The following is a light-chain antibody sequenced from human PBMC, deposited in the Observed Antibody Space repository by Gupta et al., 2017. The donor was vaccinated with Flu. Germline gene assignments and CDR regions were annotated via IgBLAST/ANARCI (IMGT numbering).Light chain of an antibody. CDR2: GAS. CDR1: QSVSSSY. J-gene: IGKJ2*01. Sequence: EIVLTQSPGTLSLSPGERATLSCRASQSVSSSYLACYQQKPGQAPRFLIYGASSRATGIPDRFSGSGSGTDFSLTISRLEPEDFAVYYCQQYGSSPGTFGQGTKLEIK. CDR3: QQYGSSPGT. V-gene: IGKV3-20*01.